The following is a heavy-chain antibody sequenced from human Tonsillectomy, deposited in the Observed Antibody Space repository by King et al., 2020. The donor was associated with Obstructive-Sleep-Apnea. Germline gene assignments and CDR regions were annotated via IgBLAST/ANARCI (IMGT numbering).Heavy chain of an antibody. CDR3: AGDGNAAYYYDSSGFYFHY. V-gene: IGHV1-69*04. D-gene: IGHD3-22*01. Sequence: QRVQSGAEVKKPGSSVKVSCKASGGTFSSYAISWVRQAPGKGLEWIGRVIPILDIVNNAQKIQWRVTITVDQSTSTAYMELRILKSEETAVYYCAGDGNAAYYYDSSGFYFHYWGQGTLVTVSS. J-gene: IGHJ4*02. CDR2: VIPILDIV. CDR1: GGTFSSYA.